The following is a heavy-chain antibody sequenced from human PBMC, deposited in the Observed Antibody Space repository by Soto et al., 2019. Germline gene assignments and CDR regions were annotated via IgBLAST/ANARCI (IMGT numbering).Heavy chain of an antibody. V-gene: IGHV1-69*06. D-gene: IGHD3-22*01. Sequence: QVELVQSGAEVKKPGSSVKVSCQASEDTFRNYAISWVRQAPGQGLEWMGGIIPIFGTANYAQKFQGRVTITADTSATKVYLELSSLRSEDTAVYYCASTKYDSSAFYYWYLGLWGRCTLVTVSS. J-gene: IGHJ2*01. CDR2: IIPIFGTA. CDR1: EDTFRNYA. CDR3: ASTKYDSSAFYYWYLGL.